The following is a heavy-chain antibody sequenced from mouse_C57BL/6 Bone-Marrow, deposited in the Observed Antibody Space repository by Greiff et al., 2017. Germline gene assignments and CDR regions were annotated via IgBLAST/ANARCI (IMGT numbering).Heavy chain of an antibody. Sequence: QVTLKESGPGILQSSQTLSLTCSFSGFSLSTSGMGVSWIRQPSGKGLEWLAHIYWDDDKRYNPSLKSRLTISKATSRNQVFLKITSVYTADTATYYCARRERNWDWYFCVWGTGTPVTVSP. CDR2: IYWDDDK. V-gene: IGHV8-12*01. CDR3: ARRERNWDWYFCV. CDR1: GFSLSTSGMG. D-gene: IGHD4-1*01. J-gene: IGHJ1*03.